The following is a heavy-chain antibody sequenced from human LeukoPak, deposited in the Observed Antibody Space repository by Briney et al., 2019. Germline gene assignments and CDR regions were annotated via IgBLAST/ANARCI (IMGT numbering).Heavy chain of an antibody. CDR3: ARDHPTYGMDV. V-gene: IGHV3-23*01. CDR2: ISRSGGRS. J-gene: IGHJ6*02. CDR1: GFTFSTYG. Sequence: GGSLRLSCAASGFTFSTYGMSWVRQAPGKGLEWVSGISRSGGRSDYADSVKGRFTISRDNSKNTLYLQMNSLRAEDTAVYYCARDHPTYGMDVWGQGTTVTVSS.